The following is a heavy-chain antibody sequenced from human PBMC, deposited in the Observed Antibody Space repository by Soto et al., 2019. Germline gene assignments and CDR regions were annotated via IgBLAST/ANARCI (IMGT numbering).Heavy chain of an antibody. CDR1: GYTFTSYD. J-gene: IGHJ3*02. V-gene: IGHV1-8*01. CDR3: ARAGHCISTSCYAFDI. Sequence: EASVKVSCKASGYTFTSYDINWVRQATGQGLEWMGWMNPNSGNTGYAQKFQGRVTMTRNTSISTAYMELSSLRSEDTAVYYCARAGHCISTSCYAFDIWGQGTMVTVSS. CDR2: MNPNSGNT. D-gene: IGHD2-2*01.